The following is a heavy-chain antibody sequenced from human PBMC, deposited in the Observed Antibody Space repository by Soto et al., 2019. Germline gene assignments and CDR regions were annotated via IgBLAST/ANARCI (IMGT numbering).Heavy chain of an antibody. J-gene: IGHJ6*02. V-gene: IGHV3-23*01. Sequence: EVQLLESGGGLVQPGGSLRLSCAASGFTFSSYAMSWVRQAPGKGLEWVSAISGSGGSTYYADSVKGRFTISRDNSKNTLFLQMNSLRSEDTAVYYCAKEKIRYYYYGMDVWGQGTTVTVSS. CDR1: GFTFSSYA. CDR2: ISGSGGST. CDR3: AKEKIRYYYYGMDV.